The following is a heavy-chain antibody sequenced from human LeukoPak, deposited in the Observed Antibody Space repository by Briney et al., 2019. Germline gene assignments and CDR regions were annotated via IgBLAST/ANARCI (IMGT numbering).Heavy chain of an antibody. CDR1: GGSFSGYY. Sequence: PSETLSLTCAVYGGSFSGYYWNWIRQPPGKGLEWFGEINHRGSTNYNPSLKSRVTISVDTSKKQFSLKLSSVTAADTAVYYCARGRTTYDYVWGSYRPPDYWGQGTLVTVSS. D-gene: IGHD3-16*02. J-gene: IGHJ4*02. CDR3: ARGRTTYDYVWGSYRPPDY. V-gene: IGHV4-34*01. CDR2: INHRGST.